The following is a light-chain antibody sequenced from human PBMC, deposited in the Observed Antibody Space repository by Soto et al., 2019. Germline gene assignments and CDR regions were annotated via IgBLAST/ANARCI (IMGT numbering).Light chain of an antibody. Sequence: SYELTQPPSVSVAPGKTASVACGGSNIGSKSVHWYQKKSGQAPVLVMYYDSDRPSGIPARFSGYTSGNTAALTISRVEAGDEAVYYCQVWDISSGHVVFGGGTKLPVL. CDR2: YDS. V-gene: IGLV3-21*01. J-gene: IGLJ3*02. CDR3: QVWDISSGHVV. CDR1: NIGSKS.